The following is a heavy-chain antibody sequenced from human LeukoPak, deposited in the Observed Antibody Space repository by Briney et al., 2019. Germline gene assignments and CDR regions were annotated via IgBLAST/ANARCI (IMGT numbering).Heavy chain of an antibody. D-gene: IGHD2-2*03. CDR2: ISSSSSYI. CDR1: GFTFSSYS. CDR3: AREPGYCSSTSCYSIYFDY. Sequence: GGSLRLSCAASGFTFSSYSMNWVRQAPGQGLEWVSSISSSSSYIYYADSVKGRFTISRDNAKNSLYLQMNSLRAEDTAVYYCAREPGYCSSTSCYSIYFDYWGQGTLVTVSS. J-gene: IGHJ4*02. V-gene: IGHV3-21*01.